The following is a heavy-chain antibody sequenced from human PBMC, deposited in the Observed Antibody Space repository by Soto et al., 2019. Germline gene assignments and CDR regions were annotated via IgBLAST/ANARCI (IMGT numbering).Heavy chain of an antibody. Sequence: SEPLSHTWGVYKGTCRCYYESWISQQPGKGLEWIGEIYQSVSIIYNPSLKSRATISGDSSKNQFSLELRSVTAADTAVYYCARGYESTLPYYFDFWGQRILVTGSS. J-gene: IGHJ4*02. V-gene: IGHV4-34*01. CDR2: IYQSVSI. CDR1: KGTCRCYY. D-gene: IGHD3-22*01. CDR3: ARGYESTLPYYFDF.